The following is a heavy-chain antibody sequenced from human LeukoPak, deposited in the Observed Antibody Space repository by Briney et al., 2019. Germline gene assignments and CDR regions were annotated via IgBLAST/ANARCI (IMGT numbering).Heavy chain of an antibody. CDR3: TTDGIQLWLEGNWFVP. V-gene: IGHV3-15*01. J-gene: IGHJ5*02. Sequence: GGSLRLSCAASGFTFSNAWMSWVRQAPGKGLEWVGRIKSKTDGGTTDYAAPVEGRFTISRDDSKNTLYLQMNSLKTEDTAVYYCTTDGIQLWLEGNWFVPWGQGTLVTVSS. D-gene: IGHD5-18*01. CDR1: GFTFSNAW. CDR2: IKSKTDGGTT.